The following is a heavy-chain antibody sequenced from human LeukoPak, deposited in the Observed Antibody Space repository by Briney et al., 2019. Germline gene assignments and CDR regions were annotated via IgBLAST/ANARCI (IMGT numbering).Heavy chain of an antibody. Sequence: SETLSLTCSVSGYSISSGYYWGWIRQPPGKGLEWIGSIYYSGSTYYNPSLKSRVTISVDTSKNQFSLKLSSVTAADTAVYYCARHYVGVGSDYWGQGTLVTVSS. CDR3: ARHYVGVGSDY. CDR2: IYYSGST. D-gene: IGHD2-21*01. V-gene: IGHV4-38-2*02. J-gene: IGHJ4*02. CDR1: GYSISSGYY.